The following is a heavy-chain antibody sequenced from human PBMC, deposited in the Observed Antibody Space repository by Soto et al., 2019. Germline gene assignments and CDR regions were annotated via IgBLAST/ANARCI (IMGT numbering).Heavy chain of an antibody. Sequence: SETLSLTCTVYGGSISSSSYYWGWIRQPPGKGLEWIGTIYYRGSTCYNPSLKSRVTISVDTSKNQFSLKLSSVTAADTAVYYCARHTSYYYGSGSYRSWGQGTLVTVSS. CDR1: GGSISSSSYY. J-gene: IGHJ5*02. CDR3: ARHTSYYYGSGSYRS. CDR2: IYYRGST. D-gene: IGHD3-10*01. V-gene: IGHV4-39*01.